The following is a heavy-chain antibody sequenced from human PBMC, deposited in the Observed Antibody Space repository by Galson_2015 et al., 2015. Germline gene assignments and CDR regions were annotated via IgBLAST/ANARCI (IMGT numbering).Heavy chain of an antibody. J-gene: IGHJ4*02. CDR3: ARNKPLTGPHGGLDY. V-gene: IGHV4-59*01. CDR2: IYYSGST. CDR1: GGSISSYY. Sequence: ETLSLTCTVSGGSISSYYWSWIRQPPGKGLEWIGYIYYSGSTNYNPSLKSRVTISVDTSKNQFSLKLSSVTAADTAVYYCARNKPLTGPHGGLDYWGQGTLVTVSS. D-gene: IGHD3-9*01.